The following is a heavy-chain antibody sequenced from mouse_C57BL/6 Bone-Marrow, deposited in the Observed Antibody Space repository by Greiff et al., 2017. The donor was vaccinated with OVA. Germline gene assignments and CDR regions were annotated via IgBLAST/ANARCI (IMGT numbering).Heavy chain of an antibody. CDR1: GYTFTSYW. V-gene: IGHV1-69*01. J-gene: IGHJ3*01. Sequence: QVQLQQSGAELVMPGASVKLSCKASGYTFTSYWMHWVKQRPGQGLEWIGEIDPSDSYTNYNHKFKGKSTLTVDKSSSTAYMQLSSLTSEDSAVYYCARRDGDCLFAYWGQGTLVIVSA. CDR3: ARRDGDCLFAY. D-gene: IGHD2-13*01. CDR2: IDPSDSYT.